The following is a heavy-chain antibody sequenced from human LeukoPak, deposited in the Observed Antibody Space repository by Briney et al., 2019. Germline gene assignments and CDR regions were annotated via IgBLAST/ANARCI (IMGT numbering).Heavy chain of an antibody. D-gene: IGHD2-2*01. Sequence: GASVKVSCKASGYTFTGYYMHWVRQAPGQGLEWMGWINPNSGGTNYAQKFQGWVTMTRDTSISTAYMELSSLRSEDTAVYYCARGYCSSTNCYPLGVWFDPWGQGTRVTVSS. V-gene: IGHV1-2*04. CDR2: INPNSGGT. CDR1: GYTFTGYY. J-gene: IGHJ5*02. CDR3: ARGYCSSTNCYPLGVWFDP.